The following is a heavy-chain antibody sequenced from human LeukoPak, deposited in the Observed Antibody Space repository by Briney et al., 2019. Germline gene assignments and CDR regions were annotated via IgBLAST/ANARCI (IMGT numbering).Heavy chain of an antibody. D-gene: IGHD2-15*01. CDR1: GFTFSSYW. J-gene: IGHJ4*02. CDR2: IKQDGSEK. V-gene: IGHV3-7*01. CDR3: ARVADCSGGSCYSGVVYFDY. Sequence: GGFLRLSCAASGFTFSSYWMSWVRQAPGKGLEWVANIKQDGSEKYYVDSVKGRFTISRDNAKNSLYLQMNSLRAEDTAVYYCARVADCSGGSCYSGVVYFDYWGQGTLVTVSS.